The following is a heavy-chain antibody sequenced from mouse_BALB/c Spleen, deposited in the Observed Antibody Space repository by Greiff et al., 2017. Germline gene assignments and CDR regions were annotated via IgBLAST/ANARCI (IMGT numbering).Heavy chain of an antibody. V-gene: IGHV2-9*02. CDR1: GFSLTSYG. Sequence: VQLVESGPGLVAPSQSLSITCTVSGFSLTSYGVHWVRQPPGKGLEWLGVIWAGGSTNYNSALMSRLSISKDNSKSQVFLKMNSLQTDDTAMYYCARVITTVVEAMDYWGQGTSVTVSS. J-gene: IGHJ4*01. D-gene: IGHD1-1*01. CDR2: IWAGGST. CDR3: ARVITTVVEAMDY.